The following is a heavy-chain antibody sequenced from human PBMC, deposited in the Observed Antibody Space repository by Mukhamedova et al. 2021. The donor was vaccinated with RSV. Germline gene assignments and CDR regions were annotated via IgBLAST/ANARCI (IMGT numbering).Heavy chain of an antibody. J-gene: IGHJ4*02. Sequence: YAMHWVRQAPGQRLEWMGWINAGNGNTKYSQKFQGRVTITRDTSASTAYMELSSLRSEDTAVYYCARSRRRGGQPEGPFDYWGQG. CDR1: YA. V-gene: IGHV1-3*01. CDR3: ARSRRRGGQPEGPFDY. CDR2: INAGNGNT. D-gene: IGHD2-15*01.